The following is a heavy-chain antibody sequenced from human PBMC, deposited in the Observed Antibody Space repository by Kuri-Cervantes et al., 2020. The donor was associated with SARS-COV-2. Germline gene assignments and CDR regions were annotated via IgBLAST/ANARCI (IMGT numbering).Heavy chain of an antibody. D-gene: IGHD5-12*01. J-gene: IGHJ4*02. CDR2: IYYNGST. V-gene: IGHV4-59*08. Sequence: SETLSLTCTVSGGSISSYYWSWIRQPPGKGLEWIGYIYYNGSTNYNPSLKSRVTISVDTSKNQFSLKLSSVTAADTAVYYCAGGYDGPFDYWGQGTLVTVSS. CDR3: AGGYDGPFDY. CDR1: GGSISSYY.